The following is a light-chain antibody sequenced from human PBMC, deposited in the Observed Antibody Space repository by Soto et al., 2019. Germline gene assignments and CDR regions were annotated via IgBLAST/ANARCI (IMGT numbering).Light chain of an antibody. CDR1: QDISNY. V-gene: IGKV1-33*01. CDR3: QQYDNLPLT. CDR2: DAS. Sequence: DIQMTQSPSSLSASVGDRVTITCQASQDISNYLNWYQQKPGKAPKLLIYDASNLETGVPSRFSGSGSGTDFTSTISSXQPEDIATYHCQQYDNLPLTFGGGTKVDIK. J-gene: IGKJ4*01.